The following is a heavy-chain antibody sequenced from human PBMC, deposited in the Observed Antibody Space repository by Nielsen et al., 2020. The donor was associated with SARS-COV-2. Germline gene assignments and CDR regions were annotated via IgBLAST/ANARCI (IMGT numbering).Heavy chain of an antibody. D-gene: IGHD7-27*01. CDR3: ARDNWGRMDV. Sequence: GESLKISCAASGFSFSDYYMSWIRQAPGKGLEWVSYISNTGYTNYVDSVKGRFTISRDNAKNSLYLQMNSLRAEDTAVYYCARDNWGRMDVWGQGTTVTVSS. CDR1: GFSFSDYY. V-gene: IGHV3-11*06. CDR2: ISNTGYT. J-gene: IGHJ6*02.